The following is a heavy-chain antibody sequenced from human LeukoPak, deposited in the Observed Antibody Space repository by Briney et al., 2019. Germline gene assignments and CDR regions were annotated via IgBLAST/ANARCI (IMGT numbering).Heavy chain of an antibody. CDR3: VKFRGPDYYTYNMDV. CDR1: RFTFSNYA. D-gene: IGHD3-10*01. V-gene: IGHV3-23*01. Sequence: GGSLRLSCAASRFTFSNYAMTWLRQAPGKGLEWVSDVTGSGGNTYYADSVKGRFTISRDNSKNTLFLQMNSLRVEDTAVYFCVKFRGPDYYTYNMDVWGKGTTVIVSS. J-gene: IGHJ6*03. CDR2: VTGSGGNT.